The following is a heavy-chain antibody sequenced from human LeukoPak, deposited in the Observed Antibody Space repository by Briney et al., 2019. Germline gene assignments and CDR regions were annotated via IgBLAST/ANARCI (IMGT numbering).Heavy chain of an antibody. Sequence: KPSETLSLTCAVSGYSISSGYYWGWIRQPPGKGLEWIGSIYYSGSTYYNPSLKSRVTISVDTSKNQFSLKLSSVTAADTAVYYCARLRGNYVGYYYYYMDVWGKGTTVTVSS. V-gene: IGHV4-38-2*01. J-gene: IGHJ6*03. CDR1: GYSISSGYY. CDR2: IYYSGST. D-gene: IGHD4-11*01. CDR3: ARLRGNYVGYYYYYMDV.